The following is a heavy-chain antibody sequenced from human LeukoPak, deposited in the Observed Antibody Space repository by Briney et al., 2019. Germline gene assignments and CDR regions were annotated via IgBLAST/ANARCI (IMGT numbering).Heavy chain of an antibody. J-gene: IGHJ4*02. CDR3: ARDVDGNLDY. Sequence: SQTLSLTCAISGDSIFTNNVAWNWIRQSPSRGLEWLGRTYYRSKWSFDYAVSVKSRITINADTSKNQFSLQLSSVTPEDTAVYYCARDVDGNLDYWGQGTLVTVSS. V-gene: IGHV6-1*01. D-gene: IGHD1-14*01. CDR1: GDSIFTNNVA. CDR2: TYYRSKWSF.